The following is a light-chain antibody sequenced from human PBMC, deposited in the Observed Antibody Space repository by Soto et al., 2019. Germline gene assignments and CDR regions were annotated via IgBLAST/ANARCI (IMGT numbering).Light chain of an antibody. CDR2: DND. CDR1: SSNIGNNY. Sequence: QPVLTQPPSVSAAPGQKGTISCSGSSSNIGNNYVFWYQQLPGTAPTLLIYDNDKRPSGIPDRFSGSKSGTSATLGITGLQTGDEADYYCATWDRSLSVGVFGGGTKLTVL. V-gene: IGLV1-51*01. J-gene: IGLJ2*01. CDR3: ATWDRSLSVGV.